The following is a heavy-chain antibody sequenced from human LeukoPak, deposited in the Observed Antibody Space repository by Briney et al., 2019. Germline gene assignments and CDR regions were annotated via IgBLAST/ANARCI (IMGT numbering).Heavy chain of an antibody. V-gene: IGHV4-39*07. CDR1: GGSISSSSYY. J-gene: IGHJ5*02. Sequence: SETLSLTCTVSGGSISSSSYYWGWIRQPPGKGLEWIGSIYYSGSTHYNPSLKSRVTISVDMSKNQFSLKLSSVTAADTAVYYCARATAWFGELPNWFDPWGQGTLVTVSS. CDR2: IYYSGST. D-gene: IGHD3-10*01. CDR3: ARATAWFGELPNWFDP.